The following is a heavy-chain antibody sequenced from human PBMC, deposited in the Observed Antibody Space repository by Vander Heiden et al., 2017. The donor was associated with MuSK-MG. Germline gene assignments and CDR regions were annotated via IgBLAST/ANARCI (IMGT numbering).Heavy chain of an antibody. V-gene: IGHV3-7*04. J-gene: IGHJ4*02. CDR1: GFTFSSYW. CDR3: ARDHCSSTSCFYYFDY. D-gene: IGHD2-2*01. Sequence: EVQLVESGGGLVQPGGSLRLSCAASGFTFSSYWMSWVRQAPGKGLEWVANIKQDGSEKYYVDSVKGRFTISRDNAKNSLYLQMNSLRAEDTAVYYCARDHCSSTSCFYYFDYWGQGTLVTVSS. CDR2: IKQDGSEK.